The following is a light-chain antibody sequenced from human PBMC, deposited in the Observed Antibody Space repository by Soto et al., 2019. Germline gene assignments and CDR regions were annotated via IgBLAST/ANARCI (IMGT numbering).Light chain of an antibody. CDR1: QSISSW. CDR2: DAS. J-gene: IGKJ1*01. Sequence: DMEVTQCPSTRCAAVGHSVSSTSRASQSISSWLAWYQQKQGKAPKFLIYDASTLESGVPSRFRRRRYGTEFNIPISRLHTYDFCTYYRQQYRRYFWTFGQGTKVDIK. V-gene: IGKV1-5*01. CDR3: QQYRRYFWT.